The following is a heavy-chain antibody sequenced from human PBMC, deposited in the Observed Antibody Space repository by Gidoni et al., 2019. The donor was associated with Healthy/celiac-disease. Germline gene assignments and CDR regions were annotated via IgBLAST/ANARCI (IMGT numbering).Heavy chain of an antibody. J-gene: IGHJ5*02. CDR3: TRLATLGFDP. Sequence: AMHWVRQASGKGLEWVGRIRSKANSYATAYAASVKGRFTLSRDDSKNTAYLQMNSLKTEDTAVYYCTRLATLGFDPWGQGTLVTVSS. V-gene: IGHV3-73*01. D-gene: IGHD1-26*01. CDR2: IRSKANSYAT. CDR1: A.